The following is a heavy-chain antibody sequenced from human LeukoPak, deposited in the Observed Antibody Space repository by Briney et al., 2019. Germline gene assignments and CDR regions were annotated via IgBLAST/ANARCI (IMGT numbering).Heavy chain of an antibody. CDR1: GGSFSGYY. J-gene: IGHJ5*02. Sequence: SETLSLTCAVSGGSFSGYYWRWIPEPPGKGLERIGEINHSGSTNYNPSLKSRVTISVDTSKNQFSLELSSVTAADTAVYYCARRGALWFVRWGQGTLVTVSS. CDR2: INHSGST. V-gene: IGHV4-34*01. CDR3: ARRGALWFVR.